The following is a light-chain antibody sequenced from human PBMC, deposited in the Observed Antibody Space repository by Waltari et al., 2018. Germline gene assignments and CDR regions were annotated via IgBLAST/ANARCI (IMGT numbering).Light chain of an antibody. CDR3: CSFAGGFTWV. Sequence: QSALTHPRSMSGSPGQAVTISCSGTSSYVCGHNYFTWYQQHPGKAPKLVIYDVNNRPSGVPERFSGSKSGNTASLTISGLQSEDEADYYCCSFAGGFTWVFGEGTRLTVL. V-gene: IGLV2-11*01. CDR1: SSYVCGHNY. CDR2: DVN. J-gene: IGLJ3*02.